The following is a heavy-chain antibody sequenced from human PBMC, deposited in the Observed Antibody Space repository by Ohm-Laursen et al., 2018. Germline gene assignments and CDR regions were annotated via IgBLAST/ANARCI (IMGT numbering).Heavy chain of an antibody. CDR3: ARGRVYGISRPFDY. V-gene: IGHV6-1*01. D-gene: IGHD6-13*01. Sequence: QTLSLTCAISGDSVSSNSAAWNWIRQSPSRGLEWLGRTYYGSKWYNDYSVSVKSRITINPDTSKNQFSLQLNSVTPEDTAVYYCARGRVYGISRPFDYWGQGTLVTVSS. CDR1: GDSVSSNSAA. CDR2: TYYGSKWYN. J-gene: IGHJ4*02.